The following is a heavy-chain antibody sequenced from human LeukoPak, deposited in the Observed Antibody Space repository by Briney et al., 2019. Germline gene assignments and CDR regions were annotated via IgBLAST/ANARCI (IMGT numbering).Heavy chain of an antibody. CDR3: ARSGYTSGTGKFDN. V-gene: IGHV3-23*01. CDR2: ISGGGDNT. J-gene: IGHJ4*02. Sequence: GGTLRLSCVASGFTFSTLGMTWVRQTPGNGLEWVSSISGGGDNTYYADSVKGRSTISRDNSKNTLYLQMDSLRAEDTAIYYCARSGYTSGTGKFDNWGQGTLVTVSS. CDR1: GFTFSTLG. D-gene: IGHD6-19*01.